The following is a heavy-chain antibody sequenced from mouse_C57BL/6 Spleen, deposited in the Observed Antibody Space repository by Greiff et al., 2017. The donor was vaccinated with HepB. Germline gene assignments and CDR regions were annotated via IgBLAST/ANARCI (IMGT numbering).Heavy chain of an antibody. Sequence: QVQLQQSGPGLVAPSQSLSITCTVPGFSLTSYAISWVRQPPGKGLEWLGVIWTGGGTNYNSALKSRLSISKDNSKSQVFLKMNSLQTDDTARYYCARNEGDGFPRAMDYWGQGTSVTVSS. CDR1: GFSLTSYA. V-gene: IGHV2-9-1*01. D-gene: IGHD2-3*01. CDR2: IWTGGGT. J-gene: IGHJ4*01. CDR3: ARNEGDGFPRAMDY.